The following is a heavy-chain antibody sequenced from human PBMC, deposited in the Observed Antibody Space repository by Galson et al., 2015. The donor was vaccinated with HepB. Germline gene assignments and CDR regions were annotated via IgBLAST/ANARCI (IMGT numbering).Heavy chain of an antibody. CDR3: ARDRITMVRGVIVYYGMDV. CDR2: ISYDGSNK. D-gene: IGHD3-10*01. Sequence: SLRLSCAASGFTFSSYAMHWVRQAPGKGLEWVAVISYDGSNKYYADSVKGRFTISRDNSKNTLYLQMNSLRAEDTAVYYCARDRITMVRGVIVYYGMDVWGQGTTVTVSS. CDR1: GFTFSSYA. V-gene: IGHV3-30*04. J-gene: IGHJ6*02.